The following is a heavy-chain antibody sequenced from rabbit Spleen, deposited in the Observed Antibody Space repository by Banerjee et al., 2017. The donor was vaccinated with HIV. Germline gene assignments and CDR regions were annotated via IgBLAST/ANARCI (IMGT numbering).Heavy chain of an antibody. CDR3: AGKGYGAHSNNMDL. CDR2: INCCTGIT. J-gene: IGHJ4*01. Sequence: QEQLEESGGGLVKPEGSLTLTCTASGFSFSDSDLMCWVRQAPGKGLEWIGCINCCTGITFYASWAKGRFTISKTTTTTMTLLKTTSTNVDAAASYCAGKGYGAHSNNMDLWGPGTLVTVS. D-gene: IGHD6-1*01. V-gene: IGHV1S45*01. CDR1: GFSFSDSDL.